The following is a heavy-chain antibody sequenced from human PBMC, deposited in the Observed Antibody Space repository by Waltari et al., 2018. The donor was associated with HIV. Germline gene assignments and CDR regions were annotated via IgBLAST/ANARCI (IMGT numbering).Heavy chain of an antibody. J-gene: IGHJ5*02. V-gene: IGHV4-59*08. CDR2: IYYSGRP. Sequence: QVQLHESGPGLVKPSETLSLSCTVSGGAVSSGYWCWIRKPPGTGLEWIGYIYYSGRPIYHPPLKCRVTISIDSSKNQFSLKMSSVTAADAALYYCARQYGSGRWGFGPWGQGIMVTVSS. CDR1: GGAVSSGY. CDR3: ARQYGSGRWGFGP. D-gene: IGHD3-10*01.